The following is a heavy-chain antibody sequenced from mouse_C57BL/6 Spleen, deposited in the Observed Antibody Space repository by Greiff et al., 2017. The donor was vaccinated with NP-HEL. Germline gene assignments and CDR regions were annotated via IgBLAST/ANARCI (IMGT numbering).Heavy chain of an antibody. V-gene: IGHV5-4*01. J-gene: IGHJ1*03. CDR2: ISDGGSYT. CDR3: ARDGYPGYFDV. CDR1: GFTFSSYA. D-gene: IGHD2-2*01. Sequence: DVHLVESGGGLVKPGGSLKLSCAASGFTFSSYAMSWVRQTPEKRLEWVATISDGGSYTYYPDNVKGRFTISRDNAKNNLYLQMSHLKSEDTAMYYCARDGYPGYFDVWGTGTTVTVSS.